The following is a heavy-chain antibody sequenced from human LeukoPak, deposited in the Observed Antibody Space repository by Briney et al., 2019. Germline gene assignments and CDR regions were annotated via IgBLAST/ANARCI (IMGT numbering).Heavy chain of an antibody. D-gene: IGHD1-26*01. CDR1: GFTFSSYW. Sequence: QPGGSLRLPCAASGFTFSSYWMHWVRQAPGKGLVWVSRINSDGSSTSYADSVKGRFTISRDNAKNTLYLQMNSLRAEDTAVYYCAKEAFSGSYRIDYWGQGTLVTVSS. V-gene: IGHV3-74*01. J-gene: IGHJ4*02. CDR2: INSDGSST. CDR3: AKEAFSGSYRIDY.